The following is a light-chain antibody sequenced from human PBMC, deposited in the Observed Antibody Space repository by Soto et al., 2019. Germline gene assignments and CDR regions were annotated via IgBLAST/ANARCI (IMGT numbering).Light chain of an antibody. CDR3: QQRSNWPRV. CDR2: DAS. CDR1: QSVSSY. Sequence: EIVLTQSPATLSLSPGERATLSCRASQSVSSYLAWYQQKPGQAPRLLIYDASNRATGILARFSGSGAGTYVTLTIRSLEHEDFAVYYCQQRSNWPRVFGRGAKVDIK. V-gene: IGKV3-11*01. J-gene: IGKJ3*01.